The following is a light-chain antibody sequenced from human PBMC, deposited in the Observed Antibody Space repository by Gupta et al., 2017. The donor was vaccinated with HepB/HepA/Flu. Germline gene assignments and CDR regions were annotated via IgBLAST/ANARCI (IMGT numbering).Light chain of an antibody. CDR1: SGPSSYA. V-gene: IGLV4-69*01. Sequence: LVLQQSPSASAYLGASVNLTCTMSSGPSSYAIAWHQKQPETGPRFLMKINSDCTHPKVDGIPDRVSCSSSGAEPYLSISSLQTEDEAHYYCQTWGTGIRGVFGGGTKLTVL. CDR2: INSDCTH. CDR3: QTWGTGIRGV. J-gene: IGLJ3*02.